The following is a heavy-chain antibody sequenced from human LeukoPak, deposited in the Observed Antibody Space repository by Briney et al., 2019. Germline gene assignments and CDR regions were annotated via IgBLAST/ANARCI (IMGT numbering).Heavy chain of an antibody. Sequence: AASVKVSCKASGYTFTGYYMHWVRQAPGQGLEWMGRINPNSGGTNYAQKFQGRVTMTRDTSISAAYMELSRLRSDDTAVYYCARDGWELLEYFDYWGQGTLVTVSS. CDR1: GYTFTGYY. CDR3: ARDGWELLEYFDY. CDR2: INPNSGGT. J-gene: IGHJ4*02. V-gene: IGHV1-2*06. D-gene: IGHD1-26*01.